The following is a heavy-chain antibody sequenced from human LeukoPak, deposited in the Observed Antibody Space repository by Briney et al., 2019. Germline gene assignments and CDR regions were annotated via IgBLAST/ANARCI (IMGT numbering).Heavy chain of an antibody. J-gene: IGHJ3*02. CDR1: GGSFSGYY. D-gene: IGHD3-22*01. V-gene: IGHV4-34*01. CDR2: INHSGST. CDR3: ASLYYDSSGYYGLLKRDAFDI. Sequence: SETLSLTCAVYGGSFSGYYWSWIRQPPGKGLEWIGEINHSGSTNYNPSLKSRVTISVDKSKNQFSLKLSSVTAADTAVYYCASLYYDSSGYYGLLKRDAFDIWGQGTMVTVSS.